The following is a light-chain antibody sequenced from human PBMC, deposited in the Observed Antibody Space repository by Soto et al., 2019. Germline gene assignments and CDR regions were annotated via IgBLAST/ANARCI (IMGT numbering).Light chain of an antibody. J-gene: IGKJ5*01. CDR2: GAS. Sequence: EVVMTQSPATLSVSPGEGVTLSCRANQGIGDTLAWYQHKPGQAPRLLIYGASNRATGIPARFSGSGSGTDFTLTISSLEPEDFAVYYCQQRKNWQVTFGQGTRLEIK. V-gene: IGKV3D-11*01. CDR1: QGIGDT. CDR3: QQRKNWQVT.